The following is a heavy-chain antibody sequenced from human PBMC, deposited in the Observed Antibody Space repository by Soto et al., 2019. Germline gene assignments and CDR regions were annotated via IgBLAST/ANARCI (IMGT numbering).Heavy chain of an antibody. CDR1: GFTFSSYG. Sequence: QVQLVESGGGVVQPGRSLRLSCAASGFTFSSYGMHWVRQAPGKGLEWVAVIWYDGSNKYYADSVKGRFTISRDNYKNTLYLQMNSLRAEDTAVYYCASEGGRYCSGGSCYRGGFDYWGQGTLVTVSS. CDR3: ASEGGRYCSGGSCYRGGFDY. D-gene: IGHD2-15*01. V-gene: IGHV3-33*01. CDR2: IWYDGSNK. J-gene: IGHJ4*02.